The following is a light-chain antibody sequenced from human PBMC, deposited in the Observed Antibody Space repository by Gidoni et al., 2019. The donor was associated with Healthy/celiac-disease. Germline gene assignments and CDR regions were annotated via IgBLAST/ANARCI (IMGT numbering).Light chain of an antibody. Sequence: QSARTQPAAVSGSPGQSITISCTGTSSDVGGYNYVSWYQQHPGKAPKLMIYEVSNRPSGVSTRFSGSKSGNTASLTISGLQAADEADYSCSSYTRSSSWVFGGGTKLTVL. V-gene: IGLV2-14*01. J-gene: IGLJ3*02. CDR2: EVS. CDR1: SSDVGGYNY. CDR3: SSYTRSSSWV.